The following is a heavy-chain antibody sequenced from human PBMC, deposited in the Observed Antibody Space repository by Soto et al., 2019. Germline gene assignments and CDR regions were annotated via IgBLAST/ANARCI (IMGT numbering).Heavy chain of an antibody. CDR1: GDSFGGNT. CDR3: ARAAEGPADDNWFDP. D-gene: IGHD2-2*01. CDR2: IIPIFRTA. Sequence: QAQLVQSGAEVKKRGSSVKISCKAPGDSFGGNTFNWVRQAPGRGLEWMGGIIPIFRTANYAQRFQGRLTITADSLTTTVYMELNSLKSDDTAVYYCARAAEGPADDNWFDPWGQGTLVTVSS. V-gene: IGHV1-69*01. J-gene: IGHJ5*02.